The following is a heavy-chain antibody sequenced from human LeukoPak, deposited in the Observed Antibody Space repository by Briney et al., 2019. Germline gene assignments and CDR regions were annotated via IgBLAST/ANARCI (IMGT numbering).Heavy chain of an antibody. CDR1: GFTFSRYG. Sequence: GGSLRLSCAASGFTFSRYGMHWVRQAPGQGLEWVAYIRYDGSNKYYADSVKGRFTISRDNSKNTLFLQMNSLRAEDTALYYCAKDIRHYYDSSGYYNWGQGTLVTVSS. V-gene: IGHV3-30*02. D-gene: IGHD3-22*01. CDR2: IRYDGSNK. J-gene: IGHJ4*02. CDR3: AKDIRHYYDSSGYYN.